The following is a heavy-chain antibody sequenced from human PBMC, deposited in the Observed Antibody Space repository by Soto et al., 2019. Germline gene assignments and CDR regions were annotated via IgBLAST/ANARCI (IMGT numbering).Heavy chain of an antibody. D-gene: IGHD3-10*01. CDR1: GYTFTSYD. CDR3: ARVITMVRGVYYYGMDV. CDR2: MNPNSGNT. J-gene: IGHJ6*02. V-gene: IGHV1-8*01. Sequence: SVKVSCKASGYTFTSYDINWVRQATGQGLEWMGWMNPNSGNTGYAQKFQGRVTMTRNTSISTAYMELSSLRSEDTAVYYCARVITMVRGVYYYGMDVWGQGTTVTVSS.